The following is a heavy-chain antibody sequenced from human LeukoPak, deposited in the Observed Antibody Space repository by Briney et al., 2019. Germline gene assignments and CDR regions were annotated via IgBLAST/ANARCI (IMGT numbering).Heavy chain of an antibody. Sequence: PSETLSLTCAVYGGSFSGYYWSWIRQPPGKGLEWIGEINHSGSTNYNPSLKSRVTITVDTSKNQFSLKLSSVTAADTAVYYYARAVVAENDYWGQGTLVTVSS. CDR3: ARAVVAENDY. D-gene: IGHD2-15*01. CDR2: INHSGST. V-gene: IGHV4-34*01. J-gene: IGHJ4*02. CDR1: GGSFSGYY.